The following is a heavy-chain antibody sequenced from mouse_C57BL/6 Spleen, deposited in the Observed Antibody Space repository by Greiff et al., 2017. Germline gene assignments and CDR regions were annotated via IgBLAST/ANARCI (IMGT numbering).Heavy chain of an antibody. Sequence: QVQLQQPGAELVMPGASVKLSCKASGYTFTSYWMHWVKQRPGQGLEWIGEIDPSDSYTNYNQKFKGKSTLTVDKSSSTAYMQLSSLTSADSAVYYCARSKELRPLAYWGQGTLVTVSA. CDR1: GYTFTSYW. CDR3: ARSKELRPLAY. J-gene: IGHJ3*01. CDR2: IDPSDSYT. D-gene: IGHD3-2*02. V-gene: IGHV1-69*01.